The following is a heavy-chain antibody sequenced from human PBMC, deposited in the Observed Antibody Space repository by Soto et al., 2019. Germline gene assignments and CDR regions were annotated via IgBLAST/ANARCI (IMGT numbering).Heavy chain of an antibody. J-gene: IGHJ4*02. CDR2: INQDGSEK. V-gene: IGHV3-7*03. CDR1: GFTFSSYW. D-gene: IGHD1-26*01. Sequence: GGSLRLSCAASGFTFSSYWMSWVRQAPGKGLEWVARINQDGSEKYYVDSVKGRFTISRDNAKNSLYLQMNSLRAEDTAVYYCARGYPGGSYYDYWGQGTLVTVSS. CDR3: ARGYPGGSYYDY.